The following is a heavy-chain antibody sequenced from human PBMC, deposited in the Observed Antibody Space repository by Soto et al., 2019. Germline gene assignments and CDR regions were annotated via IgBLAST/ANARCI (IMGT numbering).Heavy chain of an antibody. CDR2: ISSSSSYI. V-gene: IGHV3-21*01. J-gene: IGHJ4*01. Sequence: SGGSLRLSCAASGFTFSSYSMNWVRQAPGKGLEWVSSISSSSSYIYYADSVKGRFTISRDNAKNSLYLQMNSLRAEDTAVYYCAKDPGYDFWSGRFDYWGHGTLVTVSS. D-gene: IGHD3-3*01. CDR3: AKDPGYDFWSGRFDY. CDR1: GFTFSSYS.